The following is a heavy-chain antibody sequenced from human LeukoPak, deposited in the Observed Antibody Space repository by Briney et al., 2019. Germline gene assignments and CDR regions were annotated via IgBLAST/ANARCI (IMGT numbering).Heavy chain of an antibody. Sequence: SVRVSCKASGGTFSSYAISWVRQAPGQGLEWMGGIIPIFGTANYAQKFQGRVTITADESTSTAYMELSSLRSEDTAVYYCARDIGVVAVAGTEINNWFDPWGQGTLVTVSS. CDR3: ARDIGVVAVAGTEINNWFDP. CDR2: IIPIFGTA. D-gene: IGHD6-19*01. J-gene: IGHJ5*02. CDR1: GGTFSSYA. V-gene: IGHV1-69*13.